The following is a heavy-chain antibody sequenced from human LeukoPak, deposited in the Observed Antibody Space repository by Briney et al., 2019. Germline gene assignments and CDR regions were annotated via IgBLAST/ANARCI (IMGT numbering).Heavy chain of an antibody. CDR3: TGNYYGSGSYADFDY. V-gene: IGHV3-73*01. D-gene: IGHD3-10*01. Sequence: GGSLRLSCAASGFTLSGYSMNWVRQASGKGLEWVGRIRSTANGYATAYAASVKGRFTISRDDSKNTAYLQMDSLKTEDTAVYYCTGNYYGSGSYADFDYWGQGTLVTVSS. CDR2: IRSTANGYAT. CDR1: GFTLSGYS. J-gene: IGHJ4*02.